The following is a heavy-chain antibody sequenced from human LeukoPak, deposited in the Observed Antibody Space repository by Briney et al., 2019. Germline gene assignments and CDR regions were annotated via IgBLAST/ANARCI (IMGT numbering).Heavy chain of an antibody. CDR2: IRSKAYGGTT. V-gene: IGHV3-49*04. D-gene: IGHD6-13*01. CDR3: SRINDESSSWALDY. Sequence: GGSLRLSCTASGFNFSDRAMSWVRQAPGKGLEWVGFIRSKAYGGTTEYAASVKGRFTISRDDSKSIAYLKMNSLKTEDTADNYCSRINDESSSWALDYGGQETRVPVSS. CDR1: GFNFSDRA. J-gene: IGHJ4*02.